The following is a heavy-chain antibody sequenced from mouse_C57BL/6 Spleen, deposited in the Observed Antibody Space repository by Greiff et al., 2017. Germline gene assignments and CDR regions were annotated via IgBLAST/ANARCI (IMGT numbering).Heavy chain of an antibody. CDR2: ISDGGSYT. CDR3: ARDRGYYYGSSPITSAMDY. CDR1: GFTFSSYA. V-gene: IGHV5-4*01. Sequence: VQLKESGGGLVKPGGSLKLSCAASGFTFSSYAMSWVRQTPEKRLEWVATISDGGSYTYYPDNVKGRFTISRDNAKNNLYLQMSHLKSEDTAMYYCARDRGYYYGSSPITSAMDYWGQGTSVTVSS. D-gene: IGHD1-1*01. J-gene: IGHJ4*01.